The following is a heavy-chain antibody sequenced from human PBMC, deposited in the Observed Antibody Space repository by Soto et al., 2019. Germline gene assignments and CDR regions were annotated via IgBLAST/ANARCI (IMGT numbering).Heavy chain of an antibody. D-gene: IGHD3-10*01. V-gene: IGHV4-38-2*01. Sequence: PSETLSLTCAVSGYSISSGYYWGWIRQPPGKGLEWIGSIYHSGSTYYNPSLKSRVTISVDTSKNQFSLKLSSVTAADTAVHYCARQGARGTDYWGQGTLVTVSS. CDR3: ARQGARGTDY. CDR1: GYSISSGYY. CDR2: IYHSGST. J-gene: IGHJ4*02.